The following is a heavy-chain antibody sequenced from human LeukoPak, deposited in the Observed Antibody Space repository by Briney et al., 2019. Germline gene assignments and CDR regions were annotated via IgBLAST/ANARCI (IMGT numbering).Heavy chain of an antibody. CDR1: GFSFSSDG. Sequence: PGGSLRLSCVASGFSFSSDGMSWVRQAPGKGLEWVAVIAYDGSDKFYADSVKGRFTISRNSSKNTLYLQMNSLRPEDTAVYYCARARPSMWIDYWGQGTLVTVSS. J-gene: IGHJ4*02. CDR3: ARARPSMWIDY. V-gene: IGHV3-30*03. CDR2: IAYDGSDK. D-gene: IGHD5-12*01.